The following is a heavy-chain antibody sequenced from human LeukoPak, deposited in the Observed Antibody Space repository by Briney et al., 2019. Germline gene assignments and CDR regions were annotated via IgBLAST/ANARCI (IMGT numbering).Heavy chain of an antibody. D-gene: IGHD1-26*01. CDR1: GYTFTSYD. CDR2: MNPNSGNT. V-gene: IGHV1-8*03. CDR3: ARGRGSYEGYFDY. J-gene: IGHJ4*02. Sequence: ASVKVSCKASGYTFTSYDINWVRQATGQGLEWMGWMNPNSGNTGYAQKFQGRVTITRNTSISTAYMELSSLRSGDTAVYYCARGRGSYEGYFDYWGQGTLVTVSS.